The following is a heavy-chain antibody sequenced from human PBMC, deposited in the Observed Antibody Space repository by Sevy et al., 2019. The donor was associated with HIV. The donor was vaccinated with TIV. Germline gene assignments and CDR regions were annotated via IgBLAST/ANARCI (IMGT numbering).Heavy chain of an antibody. CDR3: ARLRYSDPSGQYYGGGADYFDY. V-gene: IGHV1-2*02. Sequence: ASVKVSCSTSGYTFSVHYIYWVRQAAGQGLEWMGWINPNTGDTNFSPKFQGRVTMTRDSSIKTAYMELSRLTSADTAAYFCARLRYSDPSGQYYGGGADYFDYWGQGTLVTVSS. J-gene: IGHJ4*02. D-gene: IGHD3-22*01. CDR1: GYTFSVHY. CDR2: INPNTGDT.